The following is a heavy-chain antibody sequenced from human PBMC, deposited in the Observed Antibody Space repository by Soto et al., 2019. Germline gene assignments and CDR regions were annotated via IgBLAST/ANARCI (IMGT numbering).Heavy chain of an antibody. Sequence: QFQLVQSGAEVRKPGVSVKVSCKASGYTLTSYGISWVRQAPGQGLEWMGWISVYSGNTNYAQKFQGRVSMTRDTSTSTAYMELRSLRSDVTAVYYCATLAVAGSVNWFDPWGQGTLVTVSS. V-gene: IGHV1-18*04. CDR1: GYTLTSYG. D-gene: IGHD6-19*01. CDR2: ISVYSGNT. J-gene: IGHJ5*02. CDR3: ATLAVAGSVNWFDP.